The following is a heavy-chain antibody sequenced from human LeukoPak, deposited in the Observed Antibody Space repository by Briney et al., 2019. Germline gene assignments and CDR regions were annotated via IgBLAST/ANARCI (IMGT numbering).Heavy chain of an antibody. Sequence: PGRTLRLSCAASGFTFSSYTMHWVRQAPGKGLEWVAFVLCAGSDQYYAASVKGRFTIPRDNSKSTVYLQMNSLTVEDSAVDYCARYVQSGSLDPWGQGTLVTVSS. CDR3: ARYVQSGSLDP. V-gene: IGHV3-30*04. CDR1: GFTFSSYT. CDR2: VLCAGSDQ. D-gene: IGHD3-3*01. J-gene: IGHJ5*02.